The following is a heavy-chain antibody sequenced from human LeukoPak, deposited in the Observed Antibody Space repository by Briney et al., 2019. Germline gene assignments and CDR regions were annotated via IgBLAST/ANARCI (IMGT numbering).Heavy chain of an antibody. V-gene: IGHV4-30-2*01. Sequence: SQTLSLTSAVPVGSISSGGYSWSWIRQPPGNGLGWIGYIYHGGSTYYNPSRKGRATISVDRSKNQFSLKLSSVTAADTAVYYCARGLWIEAMCMDVWGKGTTVTVSS. CDR3: ARGLWIEAMCMDV. D-gene: IGHD2/OR15-2a*01. J-gene: IGHJ6*04. CDR2: IYHGGST. CDR1: VGSISSGGYS.